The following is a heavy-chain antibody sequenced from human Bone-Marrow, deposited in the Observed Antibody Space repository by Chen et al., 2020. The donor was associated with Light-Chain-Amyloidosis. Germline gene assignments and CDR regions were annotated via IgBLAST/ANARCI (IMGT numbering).Heavy chain of an antibody. D-gene: IGHD2-15*01. CDR1: GGSISSSRYY. V-gene: IGHV4-39*01. CDR2: IYYSART. Sequence: QLQLQESGPGLVKPSETLSLTCTVSGGSISSSRYYWGWIRQPPGKGLEWIGSIYYSARTYYNPSLKSRVTISVDTSKNQFSLKLSSVTAADTAVYYCARLYRTVVLPSVVDYWGQGTLVTVSS. J-gene: IGHJ4*02. CDR3: ARLYRTVVLPSVVDY.